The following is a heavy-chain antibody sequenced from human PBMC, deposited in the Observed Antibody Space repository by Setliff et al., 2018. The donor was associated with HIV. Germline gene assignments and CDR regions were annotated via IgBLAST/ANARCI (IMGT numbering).Heavy chain of an antibody. V-gene: IGHV4-34*01. D-gene: IGHD5-12*01. CDR2: INHAGST. CDR1: GASFSGYF. J-gene: IGHJ4*02. Sequence: PSETLSLTCTLYGASFSGYFWSWIRQPPGKGLEWIGEINHAGSTNFNPSLKGRVTISVDTSRNQFSLKLTSVTAADTALYFCARLGDSGYDFRGYFDYWGQGKLVTVSS. CDR3: ARLGDSGYDFRGYFDY.